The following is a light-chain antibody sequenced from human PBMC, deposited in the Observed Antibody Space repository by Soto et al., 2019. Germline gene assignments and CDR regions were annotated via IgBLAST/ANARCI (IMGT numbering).Light chain of an antibody. CDR2: DVS. J-gene: IGLJ2*01. CDR3: SSYTSSNTLV. V-gene: IGLV2-14*01. CDR1: SSDVGSYNY. Sequence: QSALTQPASVSGSPGQSITMSCTGTSSDVGSYNYVSWYQQYPGKAPKLMIYDVSNRPSEVSNRFSGSKSDNTASLIISGLQAEDEADYYCSSYTSSNTLVFGGGTKLTVL.